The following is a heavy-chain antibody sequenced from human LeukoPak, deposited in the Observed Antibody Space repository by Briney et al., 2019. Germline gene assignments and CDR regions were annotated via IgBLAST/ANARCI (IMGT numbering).Heavy chain of an antibody. Sequence: GESLRLSCAVSGFTFGDYALSWVRQAPGKGLEWVGFIRSKGYGGTTEYAASVKGRFTISRDDSKSIAYLQVNSLKTEDTAVYYCSRMYSESSSWALDYWGQGTLVTVSS. CDR2: IRSKGYGGTT. CDR3: SRMYSESSSWALDY. D-gene: IGHD6-13*01. CDR1: GFTFGDYA. V-gene: IGHV3-49*04. J-gene: IGHJ4*02.